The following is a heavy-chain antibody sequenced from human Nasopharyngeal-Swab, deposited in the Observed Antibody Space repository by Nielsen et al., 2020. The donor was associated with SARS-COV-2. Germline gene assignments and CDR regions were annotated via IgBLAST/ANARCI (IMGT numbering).Heavy chain of an antibody. V-gene: IGHV1-46*01. CDR1: GYTFTRYY. CDR2: INPGGGSA. J-gene: IGHJ5*02. CDR3: ARGGDPREVVAATDCFDP. D-gene: IGHD2-15*01. Sequence: GSVKVSCKASGYTFTRYYIHWVRQAPGQGLEWMGIINPGGGSARYSQNFQGRVTMTRDTSTSTVYMELSSLRSEDTAVYYCARGGDPREVVAATDCFDPWGQGTLVTVSS.